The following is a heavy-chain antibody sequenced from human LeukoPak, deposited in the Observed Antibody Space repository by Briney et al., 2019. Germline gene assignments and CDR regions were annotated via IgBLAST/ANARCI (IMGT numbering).Heavy chain of an antibody. D-gene: IGHD3-3*01. CDR2: ISDSGGST. Sequence: GGSLRLSCAASGFTFSSDALSWVRQAPGKGLEWVSAISDSGGSTYYADSVKGRFTISRDNSKNTLYLQMNSLRADDTAVYYCATYDFWSGYGVGYWGQGTLVTVSS. CDR3: ATYDFWSGYGVGY. CDR1: GFTFSSDA. V-gene: IGHV3-23*01. J-gene: IGHJ4*02.